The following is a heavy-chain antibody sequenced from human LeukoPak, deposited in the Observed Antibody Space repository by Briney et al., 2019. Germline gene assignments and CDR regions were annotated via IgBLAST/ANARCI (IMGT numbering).Heavy chain of an antibody. Sequence: EASVKVSCKASGGTFSSYAISWVRQAPGQGLEWMGGIISIFGTANYAQKFQGRVTITADESTSTAYMELSSLRSEDTAVYYCARLVVGATTSYNWFDPWGQGTLVTVSS. CDR1: GGTFSSYA. D-gene: IGHD1-26*01. CDR3: ARLVVGATTSYNWFDP. J-gene: IGHJ5*02. CDR2: IISIFGTA. V-gene: IGHV1-69*13.